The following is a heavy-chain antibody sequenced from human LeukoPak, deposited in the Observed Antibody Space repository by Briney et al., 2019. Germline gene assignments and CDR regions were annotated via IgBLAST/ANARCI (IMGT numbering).Heavy chain of an antibody. CDR1: GYTFTSYD. J-gene: IGHJ4*02. CDR3: ARVSAAGIAAADYYYFDY. V-gene: IGHV1-8*01. CDR2: MNPNSGNT. Sequence: GASVKVSCKASGYTFTSYDINWVRQATGQGLEWMGWMNPNSGNTGYAQKFQGRVTMTRNTSISTAYMELSSLRSEDTAVYYCARVSAAGIAAADYYYFDYWGQGTLVTVSS. D-gene: IGHD6-13*01.